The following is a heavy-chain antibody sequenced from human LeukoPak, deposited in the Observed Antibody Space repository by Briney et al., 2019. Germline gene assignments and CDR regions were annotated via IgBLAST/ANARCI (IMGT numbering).Heavy chain of an antibody. V-gene: IGHV3-21*06. Sequence: GGSLRLSCAASGFTFSSYSMNWVRQAPGKGLEWVSFISSSRSYIYYADSVKHRFTISRDNTKNLLYLEMNSLRAEDTAMYFCVRDVGAVRGEVYFDYWGQGTLVTVSS. CDR1: GFTFSSYS. CDR2: ISSSRSYI. J-gene: IGHJ4*02. D-gene: IGHD3-10*01. CDR3: VRDVGAVRGEVYFDY.